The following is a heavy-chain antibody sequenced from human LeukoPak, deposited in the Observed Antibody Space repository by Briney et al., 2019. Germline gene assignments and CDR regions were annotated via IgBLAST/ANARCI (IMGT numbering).Heavy chain of an antibody. CDR1: GGSISSYY. Sequence: SETLSLTCTVSGGSISSYYWSWIRQPAGKGLEWIGRIYTSGSTNYNPSLKSRVTMSVDTSKNQFSLKLSPVTAADTAVYYCARGSRTRGPGLPRAGAFDIWGQGTMVTVSS. CDR3: ARGSRTRGPGLPRAGAFDI. D-gene: IGHD5-12*01. J-gene: IGHJ3*02. V-gene: IGHV4-4*07. CDR2: IYTSGST.